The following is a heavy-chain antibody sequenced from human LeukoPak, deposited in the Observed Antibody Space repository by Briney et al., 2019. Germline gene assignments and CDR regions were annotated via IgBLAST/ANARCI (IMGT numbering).Heavy chain of an antibody. CDR2: IYSGGST. V-gene: IGHV3-66*01. J-gene: IGHJ4*02. D-gene: IGHD2-8*02. Sequence: GGSLRLSCAASGFTVSTNYMIWVRQAPGKGLEWVSVIYSGGSTYYADSVKGRFTISRDNSKNTLYLQMNSLRVVDTAVYYCARYTGYYWGQETLVTVSS. CDR3: ARYTGYY. CDR1: GFTVSTNY.